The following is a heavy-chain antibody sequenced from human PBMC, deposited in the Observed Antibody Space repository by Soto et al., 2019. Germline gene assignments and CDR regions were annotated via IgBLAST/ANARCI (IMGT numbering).Heavy chain of an antibody. J-gene: IGHJ6*02. V-gene: IGHV6-1*01. CDR2: TYYRSKWYN. D-gene: IGHD6-6*01. CDR3: ARVIYRAARPLGYYYYYYGMDV. Sequence: SQTLSLTCAISGDSVSSNSAAWNWIRQSPSRGLEWLGRTYYRSKWYNDYAVSVKSRITINPDTSKNQFSLQLNSVPPEDTAVYYCARVIYRAARPLGYYYYYYGMDVWGQGTTVTVSS. CDR1: GDSVSSNSAA.